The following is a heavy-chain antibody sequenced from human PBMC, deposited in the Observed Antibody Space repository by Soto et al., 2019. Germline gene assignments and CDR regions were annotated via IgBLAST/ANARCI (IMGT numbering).Heavy chain of an antibody. CDR2: INHSGST. CDR1: GGSFSGYS. Sequence: SETLSLTCAVYGGSFSGYSWSWIRQPPGKGLEWIGEINHSGSTNYNPSVKTRGTIAVDTSKNQFSLKLSSVTAANTAVDDGARGRKASSRTWGVDWAQGTLV. D-gene: IGHD3-16*01. J-gene: IGHJ1*01. V-gene: IGHV4-34*01. CDR3: ARGRKASSRTWGVD.